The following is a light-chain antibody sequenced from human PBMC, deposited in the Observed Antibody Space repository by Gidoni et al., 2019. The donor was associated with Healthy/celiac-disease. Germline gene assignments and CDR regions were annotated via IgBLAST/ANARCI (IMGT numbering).Light chain of an antibody. J-gene: IGKJ1*01. CDR2: LGS. Sequence: IVMTHSPLSLHVTPGEPASISCRSSQSLLHSNGYNYLDWYLKKPGQSPQLLIYLGSNRASGVPDRFSGSGSGTDFTLKISRVEAEDVGVYYCMQALQTPWTFGQGTKVEIK. V-gene: IGKV2-28*01. CDR1: QSLLHSNGYNY. CDR3: MQALQTPWT.